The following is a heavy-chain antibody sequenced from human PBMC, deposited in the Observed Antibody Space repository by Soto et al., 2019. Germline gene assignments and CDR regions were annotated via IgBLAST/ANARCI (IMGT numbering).Heavy chain of an antibody. V-gene: IGHV4-34*01. Sequence: QVQLQQWGAGLLKPSETLSLTCAVYGGSFSGYIWSWIRQPPGKGLQWIGQINHSGSTNYNPSLKSRVTIPVHRSNSQFSLELSSVTAADTAVSYCARGLISGSYYSGGVYYFDYWGQGTLVTVSS. J-gene: IGHJ4*02. D-gene: IGHD1-26*01. CDR2: INHSGST. CDR1: GGSFSGYI. CDR3: ARGLISGSYYSGGVYYFDY.